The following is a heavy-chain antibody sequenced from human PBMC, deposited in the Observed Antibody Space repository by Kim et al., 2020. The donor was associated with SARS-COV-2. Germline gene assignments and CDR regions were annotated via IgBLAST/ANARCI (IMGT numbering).Heavy chain of an antibody. D-gene: IGHD4-17*01. V-gene: IGHV3-30-3*01. CDR2: ISYDGSNK. Sequence: GGSLRLSCAASGFTFSSYAMHWVRQAPGKGLEWVAVISYDGSNKYYADSVKGRFTISRDNSKNTLYLQMNSLRAEDTAVYYCARDMTTVTTQHHGEYYY. CDR1: GFTFSSYA. J-gene: IGHJ6*01. CDR3: ARDMTTVTTQHHGEYYY.